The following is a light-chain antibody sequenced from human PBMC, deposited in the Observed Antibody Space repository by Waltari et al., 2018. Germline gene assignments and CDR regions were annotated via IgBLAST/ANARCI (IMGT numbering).Light chain of an antibody. CDR1: QSISNW. Sequence: DIQMTQSPSTLSASVGDRVTITCRASQSISNWLAWYQQRPEKAPKLLIYKASSLESGVPSRFSGSGSGTEFTLTITSLQPDDFATYYCQLYNSYSYTFGQGTKLEIK. CDR2: KAS. CDR3: QLYNSYSYT. V-gene: IGKV1-5*03. J-gene: IGKJ2*01.